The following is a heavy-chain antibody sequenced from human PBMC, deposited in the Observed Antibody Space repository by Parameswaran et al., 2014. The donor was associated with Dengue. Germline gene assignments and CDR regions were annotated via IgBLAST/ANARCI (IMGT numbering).Heavy chain of an antibody. D-gene: IGHD2-15*01. Sequence: VRQMPGKGRGVGFSYISSSGSTIYYADSVKGRFTISRDNAKNSLYLQMNSLRAEDTAVYYCARESCSGGSCYLFDYWGQGTLVTVSS. CDR2: ISSSGSTI. CDR3: ARESCSGGSCYLFDY. J-gene: IGHJ4*02. V-gene: IGHV3-48*03.